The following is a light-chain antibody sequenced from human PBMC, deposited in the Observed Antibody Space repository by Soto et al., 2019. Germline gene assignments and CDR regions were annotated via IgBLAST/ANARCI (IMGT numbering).Light chain of an antibody. Sequence: DIQVTQSPSSLSASVGDRVTITCRASQSINVYLHWYQQKPGKPPNLLIYGASSLQSGVPSRFSGGGSGTDFTLTISSLQPEDVGTYYCQQTDSTPKTFGGGTKVDIK. CDR3: QQTDSTPKT. CDR2: GAS. V-gene: IGKV1-39*01. CDR1: QSINVY. J-gene: IGKJ4*01.